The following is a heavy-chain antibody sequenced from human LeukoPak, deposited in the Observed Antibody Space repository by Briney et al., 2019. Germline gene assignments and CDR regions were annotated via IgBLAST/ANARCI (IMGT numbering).Heavy chain of an antibody. J-gene: IGHJ4*02. D-gene: IGHD3-22*01. Sequence: GGSLRLSCAASGFTFSGSAMHWVRQASGKGLEWVGHIRSKANSYATAYAASVKGRFTISRDDSKNTAYLQMNSLKTEDTAVYYCAKRRMEYYDSSGPTHPRGRAYYFDYWGQGTLVTVSS. V-gene: IGHV3-73*01. CDR2: IRSKANSYAT. CDR1: GFTFSGSA. CDR3: AKRRMEYYDSSGPTHPRGRAYYFDY.